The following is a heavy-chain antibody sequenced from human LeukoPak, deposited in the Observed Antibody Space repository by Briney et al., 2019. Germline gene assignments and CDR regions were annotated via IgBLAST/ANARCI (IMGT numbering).Heavy chain of an antibody. D-gene: IGHD1-26*01. J-gene: IGHJ4*02. Sequence: ASVKVSCKVSEYTLTELSMHWVRQPPGKGLGGRGGFDPEDGETIYAQKFQGRVTMTEDTSTDTAYMELSSLRSEDTAVYYCATAGIVGAPSYFDYWGQGTLVTVSS. CDR3: ATAGIVGAPSYFDY. CDR1: EYTLTELS. V-gene: IGHV1-24*01. CDR2: FDPEDGET.